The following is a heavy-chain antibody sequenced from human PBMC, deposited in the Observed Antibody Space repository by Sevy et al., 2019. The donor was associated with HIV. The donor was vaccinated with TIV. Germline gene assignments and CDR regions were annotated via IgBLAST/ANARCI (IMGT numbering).Heavy chain of an antibody. CDR3: ARDRRIVRSCSGGSCHYYYFGMDV. J-gene: IGHJ6*02. Sequence: GGSLRLSCAASGFTVSSTYMSWDRQAPGKGLECVSLIYSGGSTYYADAVKGRFTISRDNSKNTLYLQMDSLRAEDTAIYYCARDRRIVRSCSGGSCHYYYFGMDVWGQGTTVTVSS. CDR1: GFTVSSTY. CDR2: IYSGGST. V-gene: IGHV3-53*01. D-gene: IGHD2-15*01.